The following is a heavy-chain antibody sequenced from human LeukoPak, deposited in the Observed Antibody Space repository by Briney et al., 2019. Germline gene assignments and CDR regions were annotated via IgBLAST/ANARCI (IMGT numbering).Heavy chain of an antibody. V-gene: IGHV3-74*01. Sequence: ETGGSLRLSCTASGFSFSGHWMHWARQLPGKGLVWVSRISPTGSTTSYADSVKGRFTVSRDNAKNTLYLQVNNLRAEHTAVYYCARGPNSNWSGLDFWGQGTLLTVSS. J-gene: IGHJ4*02. CDR2: ISPTGSTT. D-gene: IGHD6-6*01. CDR1: GFSFSGHW. CDR3: ARGPNSNWSGLDF.